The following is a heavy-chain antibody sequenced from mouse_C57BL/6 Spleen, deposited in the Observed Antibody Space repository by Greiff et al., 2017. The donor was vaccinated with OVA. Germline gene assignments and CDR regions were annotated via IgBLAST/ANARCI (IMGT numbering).Heavy chain of an antibody. J-gene: IGHJ4*01. CDR3: ARRRDYSNYVDYAMDY. CDR1: GFTFSDYG. Sequence: EVKVVESGGGLVKPGGSLKLSCAASGFTFSDYGMHWVRQAPEKGLEWVAYISSGSSTIYYADTVKGRFTISRDNAKNTLFLQMTSLRSEDTAMYYCARRRDYSNYVDYAMDYWGQGTSVTVSS. D-gene: IGHD2-5*01. V-gene: IGHV5-17*01. CDR2: ISSGSSTI.